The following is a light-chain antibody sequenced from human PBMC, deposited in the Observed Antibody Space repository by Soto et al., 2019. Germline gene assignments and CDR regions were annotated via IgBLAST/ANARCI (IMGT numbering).Light chain of an antibody. Sequence: QSVLTQPRAVSGSPGQSVTISCTGTSNDVGAYHYVSWYQHHPGQAPKLIIYDVTQRPSGIPDRFSGSKSGNTASLTISGLQADDEADYHCCSYADNYFYVFGTGTKVTVL. V-gene: IGLV2-11*01. CDR1: SNDVGAYHY. CDR3: CSYADNYFYV. CDR2: DVT. J-gene: IGLJ1*01.